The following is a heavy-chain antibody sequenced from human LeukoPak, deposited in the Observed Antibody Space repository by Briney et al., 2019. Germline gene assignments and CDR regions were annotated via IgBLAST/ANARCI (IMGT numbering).Heavy chain of an antibody. D-gene: IGHD3-9*01. CDR3: AKDSYYDILSPYYYGMDV. CDR2: ISYDGSNK. Sequence: GGSLRLSCAASGFTFSSYGMHWVRQAPGKGLEWVAVISYDGSNKYYADSVKGRFTISRDNSKNTLYPQMNSLRAEDTAVYYCAKDSYYDILSPYYYGMDVWGQGTTVTVSS. V-gene: IGHV3-30*18. CDR1: GFTFSSYG. J-gene: IGHJ6*02.